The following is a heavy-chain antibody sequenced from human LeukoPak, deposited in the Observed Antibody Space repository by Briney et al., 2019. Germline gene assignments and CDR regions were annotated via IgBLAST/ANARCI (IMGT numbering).Heavy chain of an antibody. CDR3: ARARKYYYDSSGLLDY. CDR1: GGSFSGYY. V-gene: IGHV4-34*01. CDR2: INHSGRT. D-gene: IGHD3-22*01. Sequence: SETLSLTCAVYGGSFSGYYWSWIRQPPGKGLEWIGEINHSGRTNYNPSLKSRVTISVDTSKNQFSLKLSSVTAADTAVYYCARARKYYYDSSGLLDYWGQGTLVTVSS. J-gene: IGHJ4*02.